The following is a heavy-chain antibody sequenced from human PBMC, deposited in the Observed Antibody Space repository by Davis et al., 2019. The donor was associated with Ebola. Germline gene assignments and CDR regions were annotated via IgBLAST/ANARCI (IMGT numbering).Heavy chain of an antibody. CDR1: GYILTSYV. CDR2: IHTGNGNT. J-gene: IGHJ4*02. CDR3: ARFYGDYFDY. D-gene: IGHD4-17*01. V-gene: IGHV1-3*04. Sequence: ASVKVSCKASGYILTSYVMHWVRQAPGQRLEWMGWIHTGNGNTKYSHKYQGRVTITRDTSASSAYMELNSLRSEDTAVYYCARFYGDYFDYWGQGTLVTVSS.